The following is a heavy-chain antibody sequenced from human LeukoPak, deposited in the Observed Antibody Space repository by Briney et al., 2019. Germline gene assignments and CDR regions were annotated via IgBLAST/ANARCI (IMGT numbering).Heavy chain of an antibody. J-gene: IGHJ5*02. V-gene: IGHV3-23*01. D-gene: IGHD3-10*01. CDR1: GFTFSSYG. Sequence: AGGALRLSCAASGFTFSSYGMSWVRQAPGKGLEWVSAISGSGGSTYYADSVKGRFTISRDNSKNTLYLQMNSLRAEDTAVYYCAKGGPSMVRGVIIYPKQNWFDPWGQGTLVTVSS. CDR2: ISGSGGST. CDR3: AKGGPSMVRGVIIYPKQNWFDP.